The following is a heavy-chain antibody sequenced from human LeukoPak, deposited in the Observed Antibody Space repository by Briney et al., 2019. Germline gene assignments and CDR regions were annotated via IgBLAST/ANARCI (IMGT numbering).Heavy chain of an antibody. CDR2: IYYSGST. CDR1: GGSISSGGYY. D-gene: IGHD6-13*01. J-gene: IGHJ4*02. V-gene: IGHV4-31*03. CDR3: AREVRSSSWSRSYYFDY. Sequence: PSQTLSLTCTVSGGSISSGGYYWSWIRQHPGKGLEWIGYIYYSGSTYYNPSLKSRVTISVDTSKNQFSLKLSSVTAADTAVYYCAREVRSSSWSRSYYFDYWGQGTLVTVSS.